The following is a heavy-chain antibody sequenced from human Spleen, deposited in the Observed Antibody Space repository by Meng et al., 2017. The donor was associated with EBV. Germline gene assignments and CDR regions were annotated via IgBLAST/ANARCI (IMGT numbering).Heavy chain of an antibody. CDR2: IYPSGST. J-gene: IGHJ4*02. CDR3: ARAPNDGYHPLGY. Sequence: QVQLRGSGPGRVKPSGTLSLTCAVSGGSISSSNWWSWVRQPPGKGLEWIGEIYPSGSTNYNPSLKSRVTISVDKSKNQFSLRLNSVTAADTAVYYCARAPNDGYHPLGYWGQGTLVTVSS. V-gene: IGHV4-4*02. D-gene: IGHD5-24*01. CDR1: GGSISSSNW.